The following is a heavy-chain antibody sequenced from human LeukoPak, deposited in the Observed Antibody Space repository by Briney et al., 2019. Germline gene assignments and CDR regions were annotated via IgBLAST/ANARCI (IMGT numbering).Heavy chain of an antibody. V-gene: IGHV3-74*01. D-gene: IGHD3-10*01. Sequence: GGSLRLSCAASGFTFSEAWMHWVRQAPGKGLVWVSRINNDGSTTRYADSVKGRFTISRDNAKNTLYLQMNSLRAEDTAVYYCAIVSGPGMNEYFHLWGQGTPVTVSS. CDR1: GFTFSEAW. CDR3: AIVSGPGMNEYFHL. J-gene: IGHJ1*01. CDR2: INNDGSTT.